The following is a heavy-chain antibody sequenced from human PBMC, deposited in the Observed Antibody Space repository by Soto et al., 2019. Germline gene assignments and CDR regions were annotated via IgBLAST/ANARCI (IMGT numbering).Heavy chain of an antibody. CDR3: ARDRDSSSYYDY. CDR1: GGSISSGGYY. J-gene: IGHJ4*02. V-gene: IGHV4-31*03. CDR2: IYYSGST. Sequence: SETLSLTCTVSGGSISSGGYYCSWIRQHPGKGLEWIGYIYYSGSTYYNPSLKSRVTISVDTSKNQFSLKLSSVTAADTAVYYCARDRDSSSYYDYWGQGTLVTVSS. D-gene: IGHD6-6*01.